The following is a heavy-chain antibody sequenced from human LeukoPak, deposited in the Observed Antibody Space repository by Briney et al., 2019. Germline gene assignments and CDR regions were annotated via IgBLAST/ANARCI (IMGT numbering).Heavy chain of an antibody. CDR2: INHSGST. Sequence: SETLSLTCTVSGGSISSGDYYWSWIRQPPGKGLEWIGEINHSGSTNYNPSLKSRVTISVDTSKNQFSLKLSSVTAADTAVYYCARGKTYYDYVWGSYRLRYYFDYWGQGTLVTVSS. V-gene: IGHV4-39*07. D-gene: IGHD3-16*02. CDR1: GGSISSGDYY. CDR3: ARGKTYYDYVWGSYRLRYYFDY. J-gene: IGHJ4*02.